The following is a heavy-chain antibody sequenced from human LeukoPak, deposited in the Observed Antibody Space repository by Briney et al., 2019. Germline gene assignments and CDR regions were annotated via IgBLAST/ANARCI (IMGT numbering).Heavy chain of an antibody. CDR1: EYTFSDYF. D-gene: IGHD3-3*01. V-gene: IGHV1-2*06. CDR2: SNPNSVAT. Sequence: ASVKVSCKASEYTFSDYFIHWMRQAPGQQIEWMRRSNPNSVATDFAQKFQGRVTLTSDSSISTAYMEVSGLTSDDTAVYYCAKDGGYCTSAYCFEFYYGLDVWGQGTTVIVSS. J-gene: IGHJ6*02. CDR3: AKDGGYCTSAYCFEFYYGLDV.